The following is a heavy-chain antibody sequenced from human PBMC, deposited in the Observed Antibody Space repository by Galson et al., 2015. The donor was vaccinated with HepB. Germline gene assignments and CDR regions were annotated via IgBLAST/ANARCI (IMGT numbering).Heavy chain of an antibody. J-gene: IGHJ4*02. CDR3: AKDFYDADSSTYGAPGY. CDR1: GFHFSSNG. D-gene: IGHD6-6*01. Sequence: PLRLYCAASGFHFSSNGMHWVRQAPGKGLGWGAVISQDGSNRYYIDSVKGRFTISRDNSKNMLYLQVNSLRAEDSAVYYCAKDFYDADSSTYGAPGYWGQGTLVTVSS. CDR2: ISQDGSNR. V-gene: IGHV3-30*18.